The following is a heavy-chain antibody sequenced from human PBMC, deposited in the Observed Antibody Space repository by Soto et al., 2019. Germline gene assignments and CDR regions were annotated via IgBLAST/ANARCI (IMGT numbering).Heavy chain of an antibody. CDR2: INAGNGNT. D-gene: IGHD4-17*01. Sequence: QVQLVQSGAEVKKPGASVMVSCKASGYTFTSYAMHWVRQAPGQRLEWMGWINAGNGNTKYSQKLQGRVTITRDTSASKAYMQPSSLGSEDTAVYSCARDTAPSDGRAPGTTVTVSS. CDR3: ARDTAPSDG. J-gene: IGHJ6*02. CDR1: GYTFTSYA. V-gene: IGHV1-3*01.